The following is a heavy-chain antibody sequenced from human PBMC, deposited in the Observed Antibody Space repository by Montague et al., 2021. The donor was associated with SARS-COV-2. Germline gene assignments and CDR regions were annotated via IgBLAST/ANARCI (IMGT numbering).Heavy chain of an antibody. J-gene: IGHJ5*02. CDR2: AHYRSKWYN. CDR1: GDSVAVDGAR. Sequence: CAISGDSVAVDGARCSWDRHTPSLQLRQQGMAHYRSKWYNDYAVSVKSRITINPDTSKNQFPLQLNSVTPEDTAVYYCARDDPYCTNGVCYTGNWFDPWGQGTLVTVSS. D-gene: IGHD2-8*01. V-gene: IGHV6-1*01. CDR3: ARDDPYCTNGVCYTGNWFDP.